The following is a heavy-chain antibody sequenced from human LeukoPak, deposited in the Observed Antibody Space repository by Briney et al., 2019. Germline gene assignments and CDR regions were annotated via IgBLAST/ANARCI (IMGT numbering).Heavy chain of an antibody. CDR1: GFTFSNYG. Sequence: GGSLRLSCAGAGFTFSNYGMSWVRQAPGKGLEWVSVISRSGTETYYADSVRGRFTISRDNAKNTLYLQMNSLRAEDTAVYYCAKKSPDSSGNPAYDWGQGTLVTVSS. CDR2: ISRSGTET. D-gene: IGHD4-23*01. V-gene: IGHV3-23*01. J-gene: IGHJ4*02. CDR3: AKKSPDSSGNPAYD.